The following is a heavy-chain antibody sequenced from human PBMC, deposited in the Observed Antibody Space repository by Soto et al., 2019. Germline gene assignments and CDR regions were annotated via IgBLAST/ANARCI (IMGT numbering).Heavy chain of an antibody. CDR3: AREDIVLVPAAKRGDYYYYYGMDV. D-gene: IGHD2-2*01. Sequence: PSETLSLTCTVSGGSISSYYWSWTRQPPGKGLEWIGYIYYSGSTNYNPSLKSRVTISVDTSKNQFSLKLSSVTAADTAVYYCAREDIVLVPAAKRGDYYYYYGMDVWGQGTTVTVSS. J-gene: IGHJ6*02. V-gene: IGHV4-59*01. CDR2: IYYSGST. CDR1: GGSISSYY.